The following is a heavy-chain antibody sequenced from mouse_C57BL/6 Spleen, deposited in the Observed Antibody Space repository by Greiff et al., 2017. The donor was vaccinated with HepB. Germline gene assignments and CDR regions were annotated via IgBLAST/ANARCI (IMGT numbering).Heavy chain of an antibody. J-gene: IGHJ1*03. CDR1: GYTFTSYW. Sequence: VQLQQSGAELVKPGASVKLSCKASGYTFTSYWMQWVKQRPGQGLEWIGEIDPSDSYTNYNQKFKGKATLTVDTSSSTAYMQLSSRTSEDSAVYYCARVYDCSHWYFDVWGTGTTVTVSS. V-gene: IGHV1-50*01. CDR3: ARVYDCSHWYFDV. CDR2: IDPSDSYT. D-gene: IGHD2-3*01.